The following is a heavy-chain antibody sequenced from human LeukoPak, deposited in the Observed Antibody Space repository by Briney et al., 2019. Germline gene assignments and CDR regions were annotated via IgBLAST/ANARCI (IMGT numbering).Heavy chain of an antibody. CDR1: GGTFTSYA. CDR3: ARDRGVSGWRHRWFDY. CDR2: IIPIFGTA. D-gene: IGHD6-19*01. Sequence: SVKVSCKASGGTFTSYAISWVRQAPGQGLECMGRIIPIFGTANYAQKFQGRVTITTDESTSTAYMELSSLRSEDTAVYYCARDRGVSGWRHRWFDYWGQGTLVTVSS. V-gene: IGHV1-69*05. J-gene: IGHJ4*02.